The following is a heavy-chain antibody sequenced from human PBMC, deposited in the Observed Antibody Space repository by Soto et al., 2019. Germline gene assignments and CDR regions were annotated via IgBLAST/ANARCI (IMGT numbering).Heavy chain of an antibody. D-gene: IGHD2-15*01. CDR1: GFTFSSYG. J-gene: IGHJ6*02. CDR3: ARDRGCSGGSCYYYYGMDV. CDR2: IWYDGSNK. Sequence: QVQLVESGGGVVQPGRSLRLSCAASGFTFSSYGMHWVRQAPGKGLEWVAVIWYDGSNKYYADSVKGRVTISRDNSKNTLYLQMNSLRAEDTAVYYCARDRGCSGGSCYYYYGMDVWGQGTTVTVSS. V-gene: IGHV3-33*01.